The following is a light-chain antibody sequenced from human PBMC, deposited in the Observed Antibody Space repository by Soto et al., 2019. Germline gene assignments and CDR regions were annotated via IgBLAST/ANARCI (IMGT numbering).Light chain of an antibody. Sequence: QSVMTQPPSVSAAPGQRVTISGSGSSSNIGGNSVSWYQQLPGTAPKLLIYDDDKRPSGIPDRFSGSKSGTSATLGITGFQTWDEADYYCGSWDSSLRAYVFGTGTKLTVL. V-gene: IGLV1-51*01. CDR2: DDD. CDR1: SSNIGGNS. CDR3: GSWDSSLRAYV. J-gene: IGLJ1*01.